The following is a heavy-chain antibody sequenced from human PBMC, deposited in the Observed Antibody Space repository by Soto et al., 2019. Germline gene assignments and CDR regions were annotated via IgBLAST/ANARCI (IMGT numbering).Heavy chain of an antibody. CDR2: ISAYNGNT. J-gene: IGHJ4*02. Sequence: GASVKVSCKASGYTFTSYAMHWVRQAPGQRLEWIGWISAYNGNTNYAQKLQGRVTMTTDTSTSTAYMELRSLRSDDTAVYYCARVDSSWYSLFDYWGQGTLVTVSS. CDR3: ARVDSSWYSLFDY. V-gene: IGHV1-18*01. D-gene: IGHD6-13*01. CDR1: GYTFTSYA.